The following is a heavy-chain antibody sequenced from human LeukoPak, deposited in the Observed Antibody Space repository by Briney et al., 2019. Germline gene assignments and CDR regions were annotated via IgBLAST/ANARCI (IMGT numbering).Heavy chain of an antibody. CDR2: FDPEDGET. CDR1: GYTLTELS. J-gene: IGHJ4*02. D-gene: IGHD5-12*01. V-gene: IGHV1-24*01. Sequence: ASVKVSCKVSGYTLTELSMHWVRQAPGKGLEWMGGFDPEDGETIYAQKFQGRVTMTEDTSTDTAYMELSSLRSEDTAVYYCATLGGYSGYDPVAFGYWGQGTLVTVSS. CDR3: ATLGGYSGYDPVAFGY.